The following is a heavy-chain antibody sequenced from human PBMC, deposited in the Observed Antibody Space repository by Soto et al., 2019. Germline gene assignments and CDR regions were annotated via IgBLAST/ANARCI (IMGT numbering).Heavy chain of an antibody. Sequence: SETLSLTCAVYGGSFSGYYWSWIRQPPGKGLEWIGEINHSGSTNYNPSLKSRVTISVDTSKNQFSLKLSSVTAADTAVYYCARGRGRVLWFGACRMDVWGQGTTVTV. CDR3: ARGRGRVLWFGACRMDV. V-gene: IGHV4-34*01. J-gene: IGHJ6*02. CDR1: GGSFSGYY. CDR2: INHSGST. D-gene: IGHD3-10*01.